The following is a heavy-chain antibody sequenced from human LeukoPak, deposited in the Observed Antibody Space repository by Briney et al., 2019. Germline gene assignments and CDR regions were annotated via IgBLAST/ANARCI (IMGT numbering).Heavy chain of an antibody. CDR1: GFTFSSYA. D-gene: IGHD1-7*01. CDR3: AKAPRTGTTFSATAVFDI. J-gene: IGHJ3*02. Sequence: GESLRLSCAASGFTFSSYAMSWVRQAPGKGLEWVSAISGSGGSTYYADSVKGRFTISRDNSKNTLYLQMNSLRAEDTAVYYCAKAPRTGTTFSATAVFDIGGQGTRVTFSS. CDR2: ISGSGGST. V-gene: IGHV3-23*01.